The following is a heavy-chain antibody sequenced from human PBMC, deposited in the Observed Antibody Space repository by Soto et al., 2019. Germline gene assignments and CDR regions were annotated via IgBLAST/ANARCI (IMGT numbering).Heavy chain of an antibody. CDR2: ISWDGGST. Sequence: GGSLRLSCAASGFTFDDYTMHWVRQAPGKGLEWVSLISWDGGSTYYADSVKGPFTISRDNSKNSLYLQMNSLRTEDTALYYCAKDLVVAATYNYYYYGMDVWGQGTTVTVSS. V-gene: IGHV3-43*01. D-gene: IGHD2-15*01. CDR1: GFTFDDYT. CDR3: AKDLVVAATYNYYYYGMDV. J-gene: IGHJ6*02.